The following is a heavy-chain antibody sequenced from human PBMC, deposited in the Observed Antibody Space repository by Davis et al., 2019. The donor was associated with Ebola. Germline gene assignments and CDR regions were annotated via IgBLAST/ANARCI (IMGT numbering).Heavy chain of an antibody. D-gene: IGHD4-23*01. V-gene: IGHV4-4*02. Sequence: MPGGSLRLSCAVSGGSISSSNWWSWVRQPPGKGLEWIGEINHSGSTNYNPSLKSRVTISVDTSKNQFSLKLSSVTAADTAVYYCARATTVVHYYGMDVWGQGTTVTVSS. CDR3: ARATTVVHYYGMDV. J-gene: IGHJ6*02. CDR1: GGSISSSNW. CDR2: INHSGST.